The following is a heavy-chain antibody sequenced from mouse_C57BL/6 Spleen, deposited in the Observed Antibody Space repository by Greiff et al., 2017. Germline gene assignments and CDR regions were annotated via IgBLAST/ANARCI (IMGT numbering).Heavy chain of an antibody. V-gene: IGHV1-82*01. D-gene: IGHD1-2*01. J-gene: IGHJ2*01. CDR1: GYAFSSSW. CDR2: IYPGAGDT. Sequence: VQLQQSGSELVKPGASVKISCKASGYAFSSSWMNWVKQRPGKGLEWIGRIYPGAGDTNYNGKFKGKATLTADKSSSTAYMQLSSLTSEDSAVYFCARSTTAYFDYWGQGTTLTVSS. CDR3: ARSTTAYFDY.